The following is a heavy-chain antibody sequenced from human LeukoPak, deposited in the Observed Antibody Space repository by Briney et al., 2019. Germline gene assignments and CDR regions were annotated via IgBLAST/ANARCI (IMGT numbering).Heavy chain of an antibody. J-gene: IGHJ4*02. CDR3: ARHEYGGNGPFDH. D-gene: IGHD4-23*01. CDR1: GGSISSGSYY. Sequence: SQTLSLTCTVSGGSISSGSYYWSWIRQPAGKGLEWIGRIYTSGSTNYNPSLKSRVTISVDTSKNQFSLKLSSVTAADTAVYYCARHEYGGNGPFDHWGQGTLVTVSS. CDR2: IYTSGST. V-gene: IGHV4-61*02.